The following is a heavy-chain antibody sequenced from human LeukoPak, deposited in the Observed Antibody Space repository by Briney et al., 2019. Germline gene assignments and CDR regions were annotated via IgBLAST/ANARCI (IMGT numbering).Heavy chain of an antibody. Sequence: GGSLRLSCTASGFTFGDYAMSWFRQAPGKGLEWVGFIRSKAYGGTTEYAASVKGRFTISRDDSKSIAYLQMNSLKTEDTAVYYCTRGVYCSGGSCYAQFNYYYYYMDVWGKGTTVTVSS. V-gene: IGHV3-49*03. CDR2: IRSKAYGGTT. J-gene: IGHJ6*03. CDR3: TRGVYCSGGSCYAQFNYYYYYMDV. D-gene: IGHD2-15*01. CDR1: GFTFGDYA.